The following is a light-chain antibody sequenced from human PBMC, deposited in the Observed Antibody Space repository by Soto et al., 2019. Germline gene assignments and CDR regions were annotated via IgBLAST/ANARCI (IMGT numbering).Light chain of an antibody. CDR3: QQLNSYPIP. Sequence: DIQLTQSPSLLSASVGDRVTITCRASQGIRSYLAWYQQKPGKAPKLLIYAASTLQSGVPSRFSGSGSGTEFTLTISSLQPEDFATYYCQQLNSYPIPFGQGTRLEIK. CDR2: AAS. J-gene: IGKJ5*01. CDR1: QGIRSY. V-gene: IGKV1-9*01.